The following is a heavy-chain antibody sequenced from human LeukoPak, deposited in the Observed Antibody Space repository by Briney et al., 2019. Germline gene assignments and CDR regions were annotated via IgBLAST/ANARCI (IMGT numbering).Heavy chain of an antibody. V-gene: IGHV3-30*18. CDR1: GFTLSSFG. Sequence: PGGSLRLSCTASGFTLSSFGMHWVRQAPGKGLEWVAVISDDGSNTYYADSVKGRFTISRDNSKNTLYLQLNSLRAEDTAVYHCAKDADTATIIYWYFDLWGRGTLVTVSS. CDR3: AKDADTATIIYWYFDL. J-gene: IGHJ2*01. D-gene: IGHD5-18*01. CDR2: ISDDGSNT.